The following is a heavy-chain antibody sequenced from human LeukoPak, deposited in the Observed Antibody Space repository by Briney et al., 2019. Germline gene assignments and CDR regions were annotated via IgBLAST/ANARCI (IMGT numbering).Heavy chain of an antibody. Sequence: GGSLRLSCAASGFTVSSNYMSWVRQAPGKGLEWVSVIYSGGSTYYADSVKGRFTTSRDNSKNTLYLQMNSLRAEDTAVYYCARDQGRSGWYLDYYYGMDVWGKGTTVTVSS. CDR1: GFTVSSNY. CDR2: IYSGGST. CDR3: ARDQGRSGWYLDYYYGMDV. V-gene: IGHV3-53*01. J-gene: IGHJ6*04. D-gene: IGHD6-19*01.